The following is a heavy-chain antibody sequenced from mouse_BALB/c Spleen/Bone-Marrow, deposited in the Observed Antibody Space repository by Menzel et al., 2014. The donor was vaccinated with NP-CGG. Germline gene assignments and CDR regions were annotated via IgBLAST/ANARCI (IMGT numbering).Heavy chain of an antibody. Sequence: EVKLMESGGGLVQPGGSMKLSCVVSGFTFSNYWMNWVRQSPEKGLEWVAEIRLKSNNYATHYAESVKGRFTISRDDSKSSLYLQMNNLRAEDTGIYYCTRDYDDAMDYWGQGTSVTVSS. V-gene: IGHV6-6*02. D-gene: IGHD2-4*01. CDR1: GFTFSNYW. CDR2: IRLKSNNYAT. J-gene: IGHJ4*01. CDR3: TRDYDDAMDY.